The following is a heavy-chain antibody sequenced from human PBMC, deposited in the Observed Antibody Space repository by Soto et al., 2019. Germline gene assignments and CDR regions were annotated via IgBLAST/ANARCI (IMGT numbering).Heavy chain of an antibody. CDR2: IYYSGST. V-gene: IGHV4-61*01. D-gene: IGHD6-6*01. CDR3: ARDELYSSSSSLTYYYYGMDV. J-gene: IGHJ6*02. Sequence: PSETLSLTCTVSGGSVSSGSYYWSWIRQPPGKGLEWIGYIYYSGSTNYNPSLKSRVTISADTSKNQFSLKLSSVTAADTAVYYCARDELYSSSSSLTYYYYGMDVWGQGTTVSVSS. CDR1: GGSVSSGSYY.